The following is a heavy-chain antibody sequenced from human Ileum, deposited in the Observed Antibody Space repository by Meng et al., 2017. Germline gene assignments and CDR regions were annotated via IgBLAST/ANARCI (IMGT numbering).Heavy chain of an antibody. CDR2: ISGSGGTT. Sequence: GESLKISCAASGFTFSTYAMSWVRQVPGKGLEWVSAISGSGGTTYYADSVKGRFSISRDNSKNTLYLQMSSLRVDDTAVYYCAKAFGDYRGYWGQETLVTVSS. J-gene: IGHJ4*02. CDR1: GFTFSTYA. D-gene: IGHD4-17*01. CDR3: AKAFGDYRGY. V-gene: IGHV3-23*01.